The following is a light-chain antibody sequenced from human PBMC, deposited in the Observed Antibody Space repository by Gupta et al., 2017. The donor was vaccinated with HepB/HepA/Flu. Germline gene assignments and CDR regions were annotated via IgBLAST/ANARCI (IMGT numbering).Light chain of an antibody. CDR3: VLYMGSGIWV. V-gene: IGLV8-61*01. Sequence: QTVVAQEPSSSVSTGGTVTLTCGLSSGSVSPSYYPRWYHQTPGQAPRTLIYSTETRSSGVPDRFSGSILGNKAALTITGAQADDESDYYCVLYMGSGIWVFGGGTKLTVL. CDR2: STE. CDR1: SGSVSPSYY. J-gene: IGLJ3*02.